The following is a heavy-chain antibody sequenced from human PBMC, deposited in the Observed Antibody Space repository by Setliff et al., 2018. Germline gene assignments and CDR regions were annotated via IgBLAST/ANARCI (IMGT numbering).Heavy chain of an antibody. CDR1: GYSFSTYA. CDR2: INTNTGNP. CDR3: ARDLGYCSTTSCHGDWFDP. D-gene: IGHD2-2*01. V-gene: IGHV7-4-1*02. Sequence: ASVKVSCKASGYSFSTYAINWVRQAPGQGLEGMGWINTNTGNPTYAQDFTGRFVFSLDTSVSTAYLQISSLKAEDTAVYYCARDLGYCSTTSCHGDWFDPWGQGTLVTVSS. J-gene: IGHJ5*02.